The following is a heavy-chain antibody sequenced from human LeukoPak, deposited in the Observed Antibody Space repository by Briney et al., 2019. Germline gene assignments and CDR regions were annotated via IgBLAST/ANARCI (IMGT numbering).Heavy chain of an antibody. CDR3: ARGSRGYCSGGSCSSGAFDI. V-gene: IGHV4-34*01. J-gene: IGHJ3*02. D-gene: IGHD2-15*01. Sequence: SETLSLTCAVYGGSFSGYYWSRIRQPPGKGLEWIGEINHSGSTNYNPSLKSRVTISVDTSKNQFSLKLSSVTAADTAVYYCARGSRGYCSGGSCSSGAFDIWGQGTMVTVSS. CDR1: GGSFSGYY. CDR2: INHSGST.